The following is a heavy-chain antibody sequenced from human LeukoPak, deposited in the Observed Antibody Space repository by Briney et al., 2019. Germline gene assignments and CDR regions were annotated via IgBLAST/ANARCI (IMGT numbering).Heavy chain of an antibody. CDR2: IKQDGSEK. CDR3: ARDSGSYSREFQH. D-gene: IGHD1-26*01. CDR1: GFTVSSYW. Sequence: QPGGSLRLSGAGSGFTVSSYWMSWVRQAPGKGLEWGANIKQDGSEKYYVDSVKGRFTISRDNAKNSLYLQMNSLRAEDTAVYYCARDSGSYSREFQHWGQGTLVTVSS. V-gene: IGHV3-7*01. J-gene: IGHJ1*01.